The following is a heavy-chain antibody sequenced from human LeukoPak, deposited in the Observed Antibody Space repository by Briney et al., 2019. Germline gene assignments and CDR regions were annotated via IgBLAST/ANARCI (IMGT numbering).Heavy chain of an antibody. CDR1: GGSFSGYY. V-gene: IGHV4-34*01. J-gene: IGHJ4*02. CDR2: VNHSGST. Sequence: PSETLSLTCAVYGGSFSGYYWSWIRQPPGKGLEWIGEVNHSGSTNYNPSLKSRVTISVDTSKNQFSLKLSSVTAADTAVYYCARGNVIAAAPFDYWGQGTLVTASS. D-gene: IGHD6-13*01. CDR3: ARGNVIAAAPFDY.